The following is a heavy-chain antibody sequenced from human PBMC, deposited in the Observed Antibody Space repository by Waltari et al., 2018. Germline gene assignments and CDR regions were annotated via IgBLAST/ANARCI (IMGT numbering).Heavy chain of an antibody. CDR2: IHYSGST. D-gene: IGHD3-3*01. CDR3: ARGNYWSGWPFFDF. Sequence: QVQLQESGPGLVKPSETLSLTCSVSGGSIDNYYWSWIRQSPGKGLEWIAYIHYSGSTVYNPSLNSRVTISLDASRKHFSLMVTSVTAADTAVYYCARGNYWSGWPFFDFWGQGTLVTVSS. V-gene: IGHV4-59*01. J-gene: IGHJ4*02. CDR1: GGSIDNYY.